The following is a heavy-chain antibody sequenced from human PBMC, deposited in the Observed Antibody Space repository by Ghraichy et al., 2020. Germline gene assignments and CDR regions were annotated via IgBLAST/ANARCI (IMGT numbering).Heavy chain of an antibody. CDR3: VRGRFMPSSREAKYSGLDV. CDR1: GFTLRIYT. V-gene: IGHV3-30*04. CDR2: ISNDGNEN. D-gene: IGHD2-2*01. J-gene: IGHJ6*02. Sequence: GESLNISCAASGFTLRIYTVHWVRQAPGKGLEWVADISNDGNENNYADSVKGRFTISTDNSNNAVFLQMSSLVGEDTAVYYCVRGRFMPSSREAKYSGLDVWGQGTTVTVSS.